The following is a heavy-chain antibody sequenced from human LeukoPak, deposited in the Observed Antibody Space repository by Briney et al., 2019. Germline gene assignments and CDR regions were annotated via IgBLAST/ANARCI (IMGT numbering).Heavy chain of an antibody. CDR2: ISYDGSNK. V-gene: IGHV3-30*18. CDR3: AKEGRAYYYDSSGYYDAFDI. J-gene: IGHJ3*02. Sequence: GRSLRLSCAASGFTFSSYGMHWVRQAPGKGLKWVAVISYDGSNKYYADSVKGRFTISRDNSKNTLYLQMNSLRAEDTAVYYCAKEGRAYYYDSSGYYDAFDIWGQGTMVTVSS. CDR1: GFTFSSYG. D-gene: IGHD3-22*01.